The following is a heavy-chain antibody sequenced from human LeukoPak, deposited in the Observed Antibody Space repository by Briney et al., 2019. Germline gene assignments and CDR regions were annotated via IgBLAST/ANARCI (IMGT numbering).Heavy chain of an antibody. Sequence: GGSLRLSCAASGFAFNTYALSWVRQAPGKGPEWVSGISDTGTRTYYADPVKGRFATSRDNSKSTLFLQMNSLRAEDTAVYYCAKYYFENRGNYHFFYHGLDVWGQGTTVTVSS. J-gene: IGHJ6*02. V-gene: IGHV3-23*01. CDR1: GFAFNTYA. D-gene: IGHD3-22*01. CDR3: AKYYFENRGNYHFFYHGLDV. CDR2: ISDTGTRT.